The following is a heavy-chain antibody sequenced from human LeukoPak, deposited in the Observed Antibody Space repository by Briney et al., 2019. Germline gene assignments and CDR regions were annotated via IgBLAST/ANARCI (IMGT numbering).Heavy chain of an antibody. CDR1: GFTFSNYG. D-gene: IGHD3-3*01. V-gene: IGHV3-23*01. Sequence: GGTLRLSCAASGFTFSNYGITWVRQAPGRGLEWVSVISGTGTGTYYADSVKGRFTISRDNSKNTLYLQMNSLRAEDTAVYYCAKSRSDVVDYWGQGTLVTVSS. J-gene: IGHJ4*02. CDR2: ISGTGTGT. CDR3: AKSRSDVVDY.